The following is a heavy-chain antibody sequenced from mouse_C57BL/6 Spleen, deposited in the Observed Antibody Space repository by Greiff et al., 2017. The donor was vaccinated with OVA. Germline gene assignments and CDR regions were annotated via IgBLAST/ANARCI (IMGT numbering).Heavy chain of an antibody. J-gene: IGHJ3*01. D-gene: IGHD1-1*01. CDR3: ARSYYGSESLFAY. CDR1: GFSLTSYA. Sequence: QVQLKESGPGLVAPSQSLSITCTVSGFSLTSYAISWVRQPPGKGLEWLGVIWTGGGTTYNSALKSRLSISKDNSKRQVFLKMNSLQTDDTARYYCARSYYGSESLFAYWGQGTLVTVSA. V-gene: IGHV2-9-1*01. CDR2: IWTGGGT.